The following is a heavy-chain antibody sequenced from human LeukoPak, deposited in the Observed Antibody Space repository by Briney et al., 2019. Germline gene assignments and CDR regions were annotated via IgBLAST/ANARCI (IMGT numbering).Heavy chain of an antibody. V-gene: IGHV4-34*01. CDR2: INHSGST. CDR3: ARGTTPTYNWNYFDY. Sequence: SETLSLTCAVYGGSFSGYYWSWIRQPPGKGLEWIGEINHSGSTNYNPSLKSRVTISVDTSKNQFSLKLSSVTAADTAVYYCARGTTPTYNWNYFDYWGQGTLVTVSS. CDR1: GGSFSGYY. J-gene: IGHJ4*02. D-gene: IGHD1-20*01.